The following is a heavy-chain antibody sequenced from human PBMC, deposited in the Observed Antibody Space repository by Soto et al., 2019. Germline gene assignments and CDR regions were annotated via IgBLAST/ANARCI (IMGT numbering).Heavy chain of an antibody. V-gene: IGHV1-69*01. J-gene: IGHJ4*02. D-gene: IGHD2-21*01. CDR3: ARERTRHPSFQRADGYEGASQGAFDY. Sequence: QVQLVQSGAEVKKPGSSVKVSCKASGGTFSSYAISWVRQAPGQGLEWMGGIIPIFGTANYAQKFQGRVTITADESTSTAYMELSSLRSEDTAVYYCARERTRHPSFQRADGYEGASQGAFDYWGQGTLVTVSS. CDR1: GGTFSSYA. CDR2: IIPIFGTA.